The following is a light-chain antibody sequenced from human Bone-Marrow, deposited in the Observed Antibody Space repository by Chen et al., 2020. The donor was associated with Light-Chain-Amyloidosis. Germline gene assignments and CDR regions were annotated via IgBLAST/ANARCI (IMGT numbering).Light chain of an antibody. CDR1: QTISSNY. Sequence: EIVLTQSPGTLSLSPGEGANLSCRASQTISSNYLTWYQQKFGQAPRILICGSSSRATGIPDRVTGSGSETDFTLTINRLDPEDVAMDYCQQYGTSPLTFGGGTKVEIK. V-gene: IGKV3-20*01. CDR3: QQYGTSPLT. CDR2: GSS. J-gene: IGKJ4*01.